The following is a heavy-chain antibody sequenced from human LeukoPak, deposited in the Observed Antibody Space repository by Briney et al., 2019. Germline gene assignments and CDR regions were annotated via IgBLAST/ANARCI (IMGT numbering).Heavy chain of an antibody. CDR3: ARGWEYVPPTV. V-gene: IGHV4-4*07. CDR2: IFASGTT. J-gene: IGHJ4*02. D-gene: IGHD1-26*01. CDR1: GGSISTYS. Sequence: SKTLSLTCTVSGGSISTYSWNWIRQPAGKGLEWIGRIFASGTTKYNPSLKSRVTMSVDTSKNQFSLKLSSVTAADTAVYYCARGWEYVPPTVWGQGTLVTVSS.